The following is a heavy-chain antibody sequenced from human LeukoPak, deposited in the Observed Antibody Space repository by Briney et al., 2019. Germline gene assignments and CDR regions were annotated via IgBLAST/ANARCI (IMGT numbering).Heavy chain of an antibody. CDR3: ASGYFVHTFDF. D-gene: IGHD2-2*03. CDR2: IYFSGNT. V-gene: IGHV4-39*01. J-gene: IGHJ4*02. CDR1: GGSISSDNYY. Sequence: PSETLSLTCTVSGGSISSDNYYWGWIRQPPGKGLEWIGSIYFSGNTYYNPSLKTRVTISIDTSKNQFSLKLTSVTAADTAIFYCASGYFVHTFDFWGQGTLGTVSS.